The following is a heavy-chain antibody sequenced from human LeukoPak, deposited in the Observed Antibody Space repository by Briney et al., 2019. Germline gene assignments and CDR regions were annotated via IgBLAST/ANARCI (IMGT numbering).Heavy chain of an antibody. J-gene: IGHJ6*04. D-gene: IGHD3-9*01. CDR1: GGTFSSYS. V-gene: IGHV1-69*05. CDR2: IIPSCGSA. CDR3: ANVHYDILTGATVYYYGMDV. Sequence: ASVKVSCKASGGTFSSYSMSWVRQAPGQGLEWMGGIIPSCGSANYAQKFQGRVTITRDTSTSTAYMELSSMRSEDTAVYYCANVHYDILTGATVYYYGMDVWGKGTTVTVSS.